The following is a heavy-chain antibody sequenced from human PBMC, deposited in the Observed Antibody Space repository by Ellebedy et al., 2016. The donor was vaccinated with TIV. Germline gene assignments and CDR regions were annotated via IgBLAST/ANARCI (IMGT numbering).Heavy chain of an antibody. J-gene: IGHJ2*01. Sequence: GGSLRLXXAASGFNFDDYAMHWVRQAPGKDLEWVSGISWNSGGVNYADSVKGRFTISRDNVNDSLHLQMNSLRPEDTAFYYCVKDKSVSGFSFWFFDLWGRGTLVTVSS. CDR1: GFNFDDYA. V-gene: IGHV3-9*01. CDR3: VKDKSVSGFSFWFFDL. CDR2: ISWNSGGV. D-gene: IGHD3-22*01.